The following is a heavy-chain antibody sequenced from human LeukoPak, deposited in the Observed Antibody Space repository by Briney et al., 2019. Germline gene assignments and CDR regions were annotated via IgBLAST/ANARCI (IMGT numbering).Heavy chain of an antibody. J-gene: IGHJ4*02. Sequence: ASVKVSCKASGYTFTGYYMHWVRQAPGQGLEWMGWMNPNSGNTGYAQKFQGRVTITRNTSISTAYMELSSLRSEDTAMYYCVTSRVITCRSTTCHASFYQWGQGTLVTVSS. D-gene: IGHD2-2*01. CDR1: GYTFTGYY. V-gene: IGHV1-8*03. CDR3: VTSRVITCRSTTCHASFYQ. CDR2: MNPNSGNT.